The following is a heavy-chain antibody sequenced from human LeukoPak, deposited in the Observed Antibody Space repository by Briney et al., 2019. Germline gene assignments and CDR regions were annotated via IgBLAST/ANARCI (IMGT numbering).Heavy chain of an antibody. CDR3: ARVVVAGIYYYYYYMDV. CDR2: MNPNSGNT. V-gene: IGHV1-8*01. Sequence: GASVKVSCKASGYTFTSYDINWVRQATGQGLEWMGWMNPNSGNTGYAQKFQGRVTMTRNTSISTAYMELSSLRSEDTAVYYCARVVVAGIYYYYYYMDVWGKGTTVTVSS. D-gene: IGHD2-15*01. CDR1: GYTFTSYD. J-gene: IGHJ6*03.